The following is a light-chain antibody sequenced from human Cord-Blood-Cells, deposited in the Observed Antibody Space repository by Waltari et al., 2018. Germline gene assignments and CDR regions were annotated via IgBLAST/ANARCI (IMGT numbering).Light chain of an antibody. CDR1: QGISSW. CDR2: AAS. CDR3: QQANSFPPVT. Sequence: DIQMPQSPSSVSASVGDRVTITCRASQGISSWLARYQQKPGKAPKLLIYAASSLQSGVPSRFSGSGSGTDFTLTISSLQPEDFATYYCQQANSFPPVTFGGGTKVEIK. V-gene: IGKV1-12*01. J-gene: IGKJ4*01.